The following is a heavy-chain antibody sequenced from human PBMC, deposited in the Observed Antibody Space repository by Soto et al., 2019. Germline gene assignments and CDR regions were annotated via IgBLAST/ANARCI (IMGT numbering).Heavy chain of an antibody. D-gene: IGHD1-1*01. Sequence: GSLRLSCVASGFIFSTYGMHWVRQVPGKGLEWVAHISYDGSNEYYADSVKGRFTVSRDNAKNTLDLQMNGLKTEDTALYYCTKEYIVGTTWGYFESWGQGALVTVSS. J-gene: IGHJ4*02. V-gene: IGHV3-30*18. CDR1: GFIFSTYG. CDR3: TKEYIVGTTWGYFES. CDR2: ISYDGSNE.